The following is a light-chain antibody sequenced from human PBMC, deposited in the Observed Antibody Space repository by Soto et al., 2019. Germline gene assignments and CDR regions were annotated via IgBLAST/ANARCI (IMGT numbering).Light chain of an antibody. CDR3: QQYNNWPQT. CDR1: QSVSSN. V-gene: IGKV3-15*01. J-gene: IGKJ1*01. Sequence: EIVITQSPATLSVSPGERATLSCRASQSVSSNLAWYQQKPGQAPRLLIYGASTRATGIPARFSGSGSGTEFTLTISSLQSEDFAVYYCQQYNNWPQTFGQGNKV. CDR2: GAS.